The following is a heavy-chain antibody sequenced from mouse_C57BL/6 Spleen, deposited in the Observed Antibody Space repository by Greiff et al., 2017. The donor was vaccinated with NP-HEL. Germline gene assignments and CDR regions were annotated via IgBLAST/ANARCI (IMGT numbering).Heavy chain of an antibody. Sequence: QVQLQQSGPELVKPGASVKISCKASGYAFSSSWMNWVKQRPGKGLEWIGRIYPGDGDTNYNGKFKGKATLTADKSSSTAYMQLSSLTSEESAVYFCARGDGRGGYFDYWGQGTTLTVSS. CDR2: IYPGDGDT. V-gene: IGHV1-82*01. CDR1: GYAFSSSW. J-gene: IGHJ2*01. CDR3: ARGDGRGGYFDY. D-gene: IGHD2-3*01.